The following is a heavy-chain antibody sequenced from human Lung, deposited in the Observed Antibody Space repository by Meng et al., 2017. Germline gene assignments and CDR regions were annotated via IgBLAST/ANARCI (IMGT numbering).Heavy chain of an antibody. CDR1: GFTFSSYG. D-gene: IGHD6-13*01. V-gene: IGHV3-30*18. J-gene: IGHJ4*02. CDR2: ISYDGSNK. CDR3: AKDLSKQQQLGELDY. Sequence: QVQLVESGGGVVQPGGSLRLSCAASGFTFSSYGMHWVRQAPGKGLEWVAVISYDGSNKYYADSVKGRFTISRDNSKNTLYLQMNSLRAEDTAVYYCAKDLSKQQQLGELDYWGQGTLVTVSS.